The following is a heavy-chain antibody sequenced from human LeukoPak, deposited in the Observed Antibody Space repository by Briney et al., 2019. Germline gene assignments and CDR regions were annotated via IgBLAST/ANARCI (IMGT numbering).Heavy chain of an antibody. D-gene: IGHD6-13*01. V-gene: IGHV3-53*04. J-gene: IGHJ4*02. CDR1: GFTFSNHW. CDR3: ARNGGSSSWYPNDY. CDR2: IYSGGST. Sequence: PGGSLRLSCIGSGFTFSNHWMTWVRQAPGKGLEWVSVIYSGGSTYYADSVKGRFTISRHNSKNTLYLQMNSLRAEDTAVYYCARNGGSSSWYPNDYWGQGTLVTVSS.